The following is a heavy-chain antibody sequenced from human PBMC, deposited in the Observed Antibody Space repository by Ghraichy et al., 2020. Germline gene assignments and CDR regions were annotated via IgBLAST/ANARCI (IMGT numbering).Heavy chain of an antibody. Sequence: SETLSLTCTVSGGSIGSYYWSWVRQPPGKGLEWIGYIHTSGSANYNPSLKSRVTVSLDMSKNRFSLRLSSVTAADTAVYYCARLGRPTYCDGGSCGDYYFHGLDVWGQGTTVTVSS. CDR2: IHTSGSA. CDR3: ARLGRPTYCDGGSCGDYYFHGLDV. J-gene: IGHJ6*02. D-gene: IGHD2-21*01. V-gene: IGHV4-59*01. CDR1: GGSIGSYY.